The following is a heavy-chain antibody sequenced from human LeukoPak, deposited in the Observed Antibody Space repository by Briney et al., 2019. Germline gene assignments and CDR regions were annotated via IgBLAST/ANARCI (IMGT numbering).Heavy chain of an antibody. CDR2: IYYSGST. J-gene: IGHJ4*02. V-gene: IGHV4-61*01. CDR1: GGSISSSSYY. Sequence: SETLSLTCTVSGGSISSSSYYWSWIRQPPGKGLEWIGYIYYSGSTNYNPSLKSRVTISVDTSKNQFSLKLSSVTAADTAVYYCARAHDKDMVRGVIVPPDYWGQGTLVTVSS. D-gene: IGHD3-10*01. CDR3: ARAHDKDMVRGVIVPPDY.